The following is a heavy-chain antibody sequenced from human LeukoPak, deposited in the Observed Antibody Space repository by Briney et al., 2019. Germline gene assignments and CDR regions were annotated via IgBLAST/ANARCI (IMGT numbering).Heavy chain of an antibody. J-gene: IGHJ4*02. D-gene: IGHD2-2*01. Sequence: GGSLSLSCAASGFPFSSYGMHWVRQAPGKALEWVAVISYDGSNKYYADPVKGRFTIYRDNSKNTQYLQMNSLRTEDTAMYYCAKDPYSRNIVVVPAALDYWGQGTLVTVSS. V-gene: IGHV3-30*18. CDR1: GFPFSSYG. CDR2: ISYDGSNK. CDR3: AKDPYSRNIVVVPAALDY.